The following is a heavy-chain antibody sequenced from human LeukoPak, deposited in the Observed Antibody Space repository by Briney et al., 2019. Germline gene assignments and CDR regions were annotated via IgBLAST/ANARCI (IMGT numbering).Heavy chain of an antibody. CDR2: MYYSGST. Sequence: MTSETLSLTCTVSGGSISSSSYFWGWIRQPPGKGLEWIGSMYYSGSTYYNPSLKSRVTISVDTLKNKFSLKLISVTAADTAVYYCARGTLYSGWSYYFDSWGQGTLVPVSS. D-gene: IGHD6-19*01. CDR1: GGSISSSSYF. V-gene: IGHV4-39*07. J-gene: IGHJ4*02. CDR3: ARGTLYSGWSYYFDS.